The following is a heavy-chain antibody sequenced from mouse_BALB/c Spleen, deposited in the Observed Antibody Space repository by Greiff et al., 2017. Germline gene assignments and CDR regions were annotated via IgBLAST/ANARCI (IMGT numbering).Heavy chain of an antibody. CDR2: IYPGSGST. J-gene: IGHJ4*01. D-gene: IGHD2-1*01. CDR1: GYTFTSYW. Sequence: LQQPGSELVRPGASVKLSCKASGYTFTSYWMHWVKQRPGQGLEWIGNIYPGSGSTNYDEKFKSKATLTVDTSSSTAYMQLSSLTSEDSAVYYCTRKDFGNYEGAMDYWGQGTSVTVSS. CDR3: TRKDFGNYEGAMDY. V-gene: IGHV1S22*01.